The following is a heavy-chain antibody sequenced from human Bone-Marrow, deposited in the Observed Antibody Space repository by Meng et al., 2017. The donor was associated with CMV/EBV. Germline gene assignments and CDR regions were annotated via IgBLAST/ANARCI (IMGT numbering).Heavy chain of an antibody. Sequence: VQLVQAGAEVKSPWTSVKVSCKASGGTFSSYAICWVRQAAGQGLEWMGGIIPIFGPANYAQKFQGRVTITADESTSTAYMELSSLRSEDTAVYYCARDTIVGATFWFDPWGQGTLVTVSS. CDR1: GGTFSSYA. D-gene: IGHD1-26*01. V-gene: IGHV1-69*12. CDR3: ARDTIVGATFWFDP. J-gene: IGHJ5*02. CDR2: IIPIFGPA.